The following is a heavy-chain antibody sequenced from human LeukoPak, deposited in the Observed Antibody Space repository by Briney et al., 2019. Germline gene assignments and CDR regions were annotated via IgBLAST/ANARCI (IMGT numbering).Heavy chain of an antibody. CDR3: ASLIAVAATGDHDAFDI. CDR2: ISSSGSTI. CDR1: GFTFSSYE. D-gene: IGHD6-19*01. Sequence: GGSLRLSCAASGFTFSSYEMSWVRQAPGKGLEWVSYISSSGSTIYYADSVKGRFTISRDNAKNSLYLQMNSLRAEDTAVYYCASLIAVAATGDHDAFDIWGQGTMVTVSS. V-gene: IGHV3-48*03. J-gene: IGHJ3*02.